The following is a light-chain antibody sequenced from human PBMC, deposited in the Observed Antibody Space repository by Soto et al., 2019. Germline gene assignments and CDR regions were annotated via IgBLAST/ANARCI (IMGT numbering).Light chain of an antibody. Sequence: DIQMTQSPSTLSASVGDRVTITCRASQSISSRLAWYQQKPGKAPKFLVYDASNLESGVPSRFSGSGSGTEFTLTISSLQPDDFATYYCQHYNSYSEAFGPGTKVDIK. V-gene: IGKV1-5*01. CDR3: QHYNSYSEA. CDR1: QSISSR. CDR2: DAS. J-gene: IGKJ3*01.